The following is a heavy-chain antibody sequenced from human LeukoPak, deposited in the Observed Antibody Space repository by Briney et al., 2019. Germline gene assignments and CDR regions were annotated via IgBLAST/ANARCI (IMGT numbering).Heavy chain of an antibody. CDR3: ARLTDHNSGNYSYYYYYMDV. D-gene: IGHD3-22*01. Sequence: SETLSLTCTVSGGSISSSPYYWGWIRQPPGKGLEWIGSISYGGNTYYNPSLKSRLTISVDTSKTQFSLKLSSVTAADTALYYCARLTDHNSGNYSYYYYYMDVWGKGTTVIVSS. J-gene: IGHJ6*03. V-gene: IGHV4-39*01. CDR2: ISYGGNT. CDR1: GGSISSSPYY.